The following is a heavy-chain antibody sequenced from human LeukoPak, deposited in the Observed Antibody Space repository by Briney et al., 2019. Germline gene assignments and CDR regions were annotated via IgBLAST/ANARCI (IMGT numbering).Heavy chain of an antibody. CDR3: ARLGENGLLTGYFYP. CDR2: TNPDSGGT. CDR1: RYTFTSYY. Sequence: ASVKVSCKASRYTFTSYYMDWVRQTPGQGLEWMGRTNPDSGGTDYAQKFQGRVTMTRDTSISTAYMDLSRLRSDDTAVYYCARLGENGLLTGYFYPWGQGTLVTVSS. J-gene: IGHJ5*02. D-gene: IGHD3-9*01. V-gene: IGHV1-2*02.